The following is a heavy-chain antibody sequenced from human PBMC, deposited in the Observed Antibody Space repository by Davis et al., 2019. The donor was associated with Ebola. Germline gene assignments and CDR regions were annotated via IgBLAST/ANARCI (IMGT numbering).Heavy chain of an antibody. CDR3: AKDSSSVYSSGWLYNWFDP. CDR1: GFTFSSYA. V-gene: IGHV3-23*01. CDR2: ISGSGGST. J-gene: IGHJ5*02. Sequence: GGSLRLSCAASGFTFSSYAMSWVRQAPGKGLEWVSAISGSGGSTYYADSVKGRFTISRDNSKNSLYLQMNSLRTEDTALYYCAKDSSSVYSSGWLYNWFDPWGQGTLVTVSS. D-gene: IGHD6-19*01.